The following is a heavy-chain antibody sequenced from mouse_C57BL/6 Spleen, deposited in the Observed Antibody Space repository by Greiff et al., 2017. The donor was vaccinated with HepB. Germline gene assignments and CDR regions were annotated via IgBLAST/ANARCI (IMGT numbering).Heavy chain of an antibody. J-gene: IGHJ3*01. Sequence: EVKLQESGPELVKPGASVKIPCKASGYTFTDYNMDWVKQSHGKSLEWIGDINPNNGGTIYNQKFKGKATLTVDKSSSTAYMELRSLTSEDTAVYYCAREYPWFAYWGQGTLVTVSA. D-gene: IGHD5-1*01. CDR2: INPNNGGT. CDR1: GYTFTDYN. V-gene: IGHV1-18*01. CDR3: AREYPWFAY.